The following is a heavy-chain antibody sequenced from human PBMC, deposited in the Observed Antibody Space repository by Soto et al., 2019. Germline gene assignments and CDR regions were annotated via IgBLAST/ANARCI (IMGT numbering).Heavy chain of an antibody. V-gene: IGHV3-30*18. CDR2: ISYDGSYQ. J-gene: IGHJ4*02. Sequence: GGSLRLSCAASGFTFKSYGMHWVRQAPGKGLEWVAVISYDGSYQYYSDSVKGRFTISRDNSKNTLNLQMNSLRVEDSAMYYCEHDARRGSVTRPDHWGQGTLVTSPQ. D-gene: IGHD1-26*01. CDR1: GFTFKSYG. CDR3: EHDARRGSVTRPDH.